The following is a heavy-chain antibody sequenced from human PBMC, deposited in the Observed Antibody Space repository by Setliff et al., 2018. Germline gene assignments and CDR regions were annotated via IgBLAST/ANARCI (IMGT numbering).Heavy chain of an antibody. D-gene: IGHD2-2*01. CDR2: INPNTGGT. CDR3: ARLTAIPEPGIGILA. V-gene: IGHV1-2*02. Sequence: ASVKVSCKASGYIFAGYYMHWVRQTPGQGLEWMGWINPNTGGTNYAQKFQGRVTLTRDTSIRTSYMELNSLTSDDTAVYYCARLTAIPEPGIGILAWGQGTLVTVSS. CDR1: GYIFAGYY. J-gene: IGHJ4*02.